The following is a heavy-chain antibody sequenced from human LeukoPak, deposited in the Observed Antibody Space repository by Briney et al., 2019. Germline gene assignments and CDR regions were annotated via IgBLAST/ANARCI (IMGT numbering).Heavy chain of an antibody. J-gene: IGHJ5*02. V-gene: IGHV3-7*02. CDR3: ARGAYGDYGNNWFDP. D-gene: IGHD4-17*01. Sequence: PGGSLRLSCAGSGFSISPYWMSWVRQAPGKGREWGANIRPDGGEKYFVDSVKGRFTISRDNAKNSLYLQMNSLRAEDTAVYYCARGAYGDYGNNWFDPWGQGTLVTVSS. CDR1: GFSISPYW. CDR2: IRPDGGEK.